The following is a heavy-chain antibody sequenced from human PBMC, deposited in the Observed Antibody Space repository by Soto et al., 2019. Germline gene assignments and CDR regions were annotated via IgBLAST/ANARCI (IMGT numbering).Heavy chain of an antibody. J-gene: IGHJ5*02. D-gene: IGHD4-17*01. Sequence: PSETLSLTCTFSVDFISYYSWACIRQSAGKGLEWIGRVYSTGTIFYNPSLKSRATMSVDTSKNQFSLKLTSVNAADTAVYYCARADFGRTTRAFEPWGQATLVNLS. CDR2: VYSTGTI. CDR1: VDFISYYS. CDR3: ARADFGRTTRAFEP. V-gene: IGHV4-4*07.